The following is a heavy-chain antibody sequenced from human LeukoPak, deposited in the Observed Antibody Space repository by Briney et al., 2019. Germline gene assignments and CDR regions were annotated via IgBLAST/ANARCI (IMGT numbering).Heavy chain of an antibody. CDR3: AKQGRVWGSYRFYYFDY. CDR2: ISGSGGST. Sequence: GGSLRLSCAASGFTFSSYAMSWVRQAPGKGLEWVSAISGSGGSTYYADSVKGRFTISRDNSKNTLYLQMNSLRAEDTAVYYCAKQGRVWGSYRFYYFDYWGQGTLVTVSS. V-gene: IGHV3-23*01. D-gene: IGHD3-16*02. CDR1: GFTFSSYA. J-gene: IGHJ4*02.